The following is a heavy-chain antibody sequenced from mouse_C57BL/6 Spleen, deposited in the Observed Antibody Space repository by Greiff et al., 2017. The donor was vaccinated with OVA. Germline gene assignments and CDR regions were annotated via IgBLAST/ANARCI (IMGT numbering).Heavy chain of an antibody. V-gene: IGHV14-2*01. D-gene: IGHD1-1*01. J-gene: IGHJ4*01. CDR3: ARGTTVVAGAIGY. CDR2: IDPEDGET. CDR1: GFTIKDYY. Sequence: VQLQQSGAELVKPGASVKLSCTASGFTIKDYYMHWVKQRPEQGLEWIGRIDPEDGETKYAPKFQGKATITADTSSNTAYLQLSSLTSEDTAVYYCARGTTVVAGAIGYRGQGTSDTVSS.